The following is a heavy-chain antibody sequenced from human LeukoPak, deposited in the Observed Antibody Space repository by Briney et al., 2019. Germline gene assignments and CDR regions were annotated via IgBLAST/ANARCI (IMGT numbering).Heavy chain of an antibody. CDR1: GGSFSGYY. V-gene: IGHV4-34*01. D-gene: IGHD3-22*01. CDR2: INHSGST. Sequence: SETLSLTCAVYGGSFSGYYWSWIRQPPGKGLEWIGEINHSGSTNYNPSLKSRGTISVDKSKNQFSLKLSSVTAAETAVYYCARGRIGVRGGDYYDSRYNWFDPWGQGTLVTVSS. J-gene: IGHJ5*02. CDR3: ARGRIGVRGGDYYDSRYNWFDP.